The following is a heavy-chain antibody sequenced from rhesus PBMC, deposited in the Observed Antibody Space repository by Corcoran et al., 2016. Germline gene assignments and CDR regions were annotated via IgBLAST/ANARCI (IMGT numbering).Heavy chain of an antibody. CDR2: IYVSSTST. CDR1: GGSIIVSYR. CDR3: ARGNYYDSAYFFDY. V-gene: IGHV4S10*01. J-gene: IGHJ4*01. Sequence: QLQLQESGPGVVKPSETLSLTCAVSGGSIIVSYRWSWIRQPPGKGLEWIGYIYVSSTSTNYNPSLKSRVTISQATAKNQFSLKLSSVTAADTAVYYCARGNYYDSAYFFDYWGQGVLVTVSS. D-gene: IGHD3-28*01.